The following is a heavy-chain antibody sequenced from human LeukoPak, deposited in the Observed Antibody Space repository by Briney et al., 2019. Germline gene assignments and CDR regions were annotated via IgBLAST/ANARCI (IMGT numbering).Heavy chain of an antibody. CDR3: ARTSSGWYRGAFDT. D-gene: IGHD6-19*01. J-gene: IGHJ3*02. CDR2: INHSGST. Sequence: SETLSLTCAVYGGSFSGYYWSWIRQPPGKGLEWIGEINHSGSTNYNPSLKSRVTISVDTSKNQFSLKLSSVTAADTAVYYCARTSSGWYRGAFDTWGQGTMVTVSS. V-gene: IGHV4-34*01. CDR1: GGSFSGYY.